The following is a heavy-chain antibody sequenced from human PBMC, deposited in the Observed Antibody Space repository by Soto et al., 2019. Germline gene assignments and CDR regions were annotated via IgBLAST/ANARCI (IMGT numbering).Heavy chain of an antibody. Sequence: SEPLSLPCAVHVASFSGYSWSWIRQPPVKGLEWIGDIEHSGSSNYNSSLRSRVTISLDTSKNHFSLKLNSVTARYYYYGMDVWGQGTTVTVS. CDR2: IEHSGSS. CDR3: V. V-gene: IGHV4-34*01. J-gene: IGHJ6*02. CDR1: VASFSGYS.